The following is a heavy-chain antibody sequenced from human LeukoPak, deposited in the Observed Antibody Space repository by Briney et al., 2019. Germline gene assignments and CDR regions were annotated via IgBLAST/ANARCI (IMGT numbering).Heavy chain of an antibody. J-gene: IGHJ5*02. Sequence: SGMSLRPSCVASGFTFSSYGIHWVRQAPGKGLEWVAVIWHDGTNKDYADFVKGRFTISRDNSKDTVYLQMNSLRAEDTAVYYCARGSGSYFNVVDPWGQGTLVTVSS. CDR3: ARGSGSYFNVVDP. CDR2: IWHDGTNK. CDR1: GFTFSSYG. D-gene: IGHD3-10*01. V-gene: IGHV3-33*03.